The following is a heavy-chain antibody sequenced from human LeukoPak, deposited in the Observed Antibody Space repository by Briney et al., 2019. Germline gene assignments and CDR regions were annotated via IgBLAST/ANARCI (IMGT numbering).Heavy chain of an antibody. CDR3: ATNRAGTYDRPFDI. V-gene: IGHV4-59*01. CDR1: GGSISSYY. D-gene: IGHD1-26*01. Sequence: PSETLSLTCTVSGGSISSYYWSWIRQPPGKGLEWIGYIYYSGGTNYNPSLKSRVTISVDTSKNQFSLRLSSVTAADTAVYYCATNRAGTYDRPFDIWGQGTMVTVSS. CDR2: IYYSGGT. J-gene: IGHJ3*02.